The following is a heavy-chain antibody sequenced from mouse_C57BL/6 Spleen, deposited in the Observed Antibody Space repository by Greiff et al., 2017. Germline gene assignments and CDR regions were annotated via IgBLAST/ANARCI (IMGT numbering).Heavy chain of an antibody. CDR3: ARASSMVALRDWYFDV. D-gene: IGHD2-1*01. J-gene: IGHJ1*03. CDR1: GYTFTSYW. CDR2: IHPNSGST. Sequence: QVQLQQPGAELVKPGASVKLSCKASGYTFTSYWMHWVKQRPGQGLEWIGMIHPNSGSTNYNEKFKSKATLTVDKSSSTAYMQLNSLTSEDSAVYYCARASSMVALRDWYFDVWGTGTTVTVSS. V-gene: IGHV1-64*01.